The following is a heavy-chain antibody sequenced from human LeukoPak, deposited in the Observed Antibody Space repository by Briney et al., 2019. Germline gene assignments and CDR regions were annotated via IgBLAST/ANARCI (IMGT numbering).Heavy chain of an antibody. CDR3: PAYCSSTSCYGGLDY. CDR1: GGTFSSYT. CDR2: IIPILGIA. V-gene: IGHV1-69*02. Sequence: SVKVSCKASGGTFSSYTISWVRQAPGQGLEWMGRIIPILGIANYAQKFQGRVTITADRSTSTAYMELSSLRSEDTAVYYCPAYCSSTSCYGGLDYWGQGTLVTVSS. D-gene: IGHD2-2*01. J-gene: IGHJ4*02.